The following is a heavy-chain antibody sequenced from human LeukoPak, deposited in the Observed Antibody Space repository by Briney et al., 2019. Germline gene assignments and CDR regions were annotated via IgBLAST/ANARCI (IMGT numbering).Heavy chain of an antibody. Sequence: SETLSLTCTVSGGSISSYYWSWIRQPPGKGLEWIGYIYYSGSTYYNPSLKSRVTISVDTSKNQFSLKLSSVTAADTAVYYCASRGVALPVDYWGQGTLVTVSS. CDR2: IYYSGST. D-gene: IGHD2-2*01. V-gene: IGHV4-59*04. CDR3: ASRGVALPVDY. CDR1: GGSISSYY. J-gene: IGHJ4*02.